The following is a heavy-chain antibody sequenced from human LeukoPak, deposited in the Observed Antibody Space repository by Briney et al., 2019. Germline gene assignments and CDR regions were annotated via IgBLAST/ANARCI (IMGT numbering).Heavy chain of an antibody. CDR1: GFTFSSYE. D-gene: IGHD4-17*01. CDR2: ISSSCSTI. J-gene: IGHJ6*03. Sequence: GGSLRLSCAASGFTFSSYEMNWVRQAPGKGLEWVSYISSSCSTIYYADSVKGRFTISRDNAKNSLYLQMNSLRAEDTAVYYCARDRPMTTVTTTGTTYYYYYYMDVWGKGTTVTVSS. CDR3: ARDRPMTTVTTTGTTYYYYYYMDV. V-gene: IGHV3-48*03.